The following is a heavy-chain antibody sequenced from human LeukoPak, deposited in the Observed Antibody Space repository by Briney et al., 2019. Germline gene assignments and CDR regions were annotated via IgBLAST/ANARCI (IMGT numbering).Heavy chain of an antibody. Sequence: GGSLRLSRVASGFIFSDAWMSWVRQAPGKGLEWVAVISYDGSNKYYADSVKGRFTISRDNSKNTLYLQMNSLRAEDTAVYYCAKDLYYGSGSYCDYWGQGTLVTVSS. CDR1: GFIFSDAW. CDR3: AKDLYYGSGSYCDY. V-gene: IGHV3-30*18. J-gene: IGHJ4*02. CDR2: ISYDGSNK. D-gene: IGHD3-10*01.